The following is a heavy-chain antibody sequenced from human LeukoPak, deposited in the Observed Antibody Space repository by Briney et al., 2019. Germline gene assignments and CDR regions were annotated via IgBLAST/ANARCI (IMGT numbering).Heavy chain of an antibody. V-gene: IGHV4-4*07. CDR1: GGSISSYY. J-gene: IGHJ4*02. D-gene: IGHD1-26*01. Sequence: SETLSLTCTVSGGSISSYYWSWIRQPAGKGLEWIGRIYTSGSTNYNASLKSRVSMSVDTSKNQFSLKLSSVTAAGTAVFYCARENSGSYREFDYWGQGTLVTVSS. CDR3: ARENSGSYREFDY. CDR2: IYTSGST.